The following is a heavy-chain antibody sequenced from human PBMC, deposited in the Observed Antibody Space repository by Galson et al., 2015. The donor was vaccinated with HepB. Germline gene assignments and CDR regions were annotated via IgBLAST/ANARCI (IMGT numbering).Heavy chain of an antibody. CDR3: AKEGLDCSSTSCYLRRYYDY. J-gene: IGHJ4*02. CDR2: ISGSGGST. CDR1: GFTFSSYA. D-gene: IGHD2-2*01. Sequence: SLRLSCAASGFTFSSYAMSWVRQAPGKGLEWVSAISGSGGSTYYADSVKGRFTISRDNSKNTLYLQMNSLRAEDTAVYYCAKEGLDCSSTSCYLRRYYDYWGQGTLVTVSS. V-gene: IGHV3-23*01.